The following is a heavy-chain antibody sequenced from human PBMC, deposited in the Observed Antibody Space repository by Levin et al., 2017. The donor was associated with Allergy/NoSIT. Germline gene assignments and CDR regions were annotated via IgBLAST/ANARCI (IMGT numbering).Heavy chain of an antibody. J-gene: IGHJ2*01. CDR1: GFTFSSYG. CDR3: AKDRPGIGIATLWYFDL. D-gene: IGHD6-13*01. Sequence: GGSLRLSCAASGFTFSSYGMHWVRQAPGKGLEWVAVISYDGSNKYYADSVKGRFTISRDNSKNTLYLQMNSLRAEDTAVYYCAKDRPGIGIATLWYFDLWGRGTLVTVSS. CDR2: ISYDGSNK. V-gene: IGHV3-30*18.